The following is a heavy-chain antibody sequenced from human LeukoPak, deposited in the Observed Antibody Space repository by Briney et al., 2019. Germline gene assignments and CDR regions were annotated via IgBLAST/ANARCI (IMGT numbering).Heavy chain of an antibody. CDR3: ARGAYYKSSPHLDY. CDR2: IIPSLGIS. V-gene: IGHV1-69*04. Sequence: SVKVSCKASGGTFHNYAITWLRQAPRQGLEWMGRIIPSLGISNYAQKLQGRVTISADTSTNTAYMVLSSLRSDDTAFYYCARGAYYKSSPHLDYWGQGVLVTVSS. J-gene: IGHJ4*02. D-gene: IGHD1-26*01. CDR1: GGTFHNYA.